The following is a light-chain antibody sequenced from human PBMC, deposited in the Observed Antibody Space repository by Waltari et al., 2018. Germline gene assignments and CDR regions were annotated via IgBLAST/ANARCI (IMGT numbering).Light chain of an antibody. CDR1: KMGDQY. CDR3: QAWDSSTEVV. J-gene: IGLJ2*01. Sequence: SYELTQPPSVCVSPGQTATIPCSGDKMGDQYAFWTQQKPGQSPVLGIYQDSKRPPGLPERFSGSNSGNTATLTISGTQAMDEADYYCQAWDSSTEVVFGGGTKLTVL. V-gene: IGLV3-1*01. CDR2: QDS.